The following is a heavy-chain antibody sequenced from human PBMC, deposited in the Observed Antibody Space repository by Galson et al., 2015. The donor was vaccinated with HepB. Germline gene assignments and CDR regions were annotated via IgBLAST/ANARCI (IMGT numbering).Heavy chain of an antibody. Sequence: SVKVSCKASGGTFSSYAISWVRQAPGQGLEWMGGIIPIFGIANYAQKFQGRVTITADKSTSTAYMELSSLRAEDTAVYYCVFLRGYDLKPLDYWGQGTLVTVSS. V-gene: IGHV1-69*10. CDR3: VFLRGYDLKPLDY. CDR1: GGTFSSYA. J-gene: IGHJ4*02. D-gene: IGHD5-12*01. CDR2: IIPIFGIA.